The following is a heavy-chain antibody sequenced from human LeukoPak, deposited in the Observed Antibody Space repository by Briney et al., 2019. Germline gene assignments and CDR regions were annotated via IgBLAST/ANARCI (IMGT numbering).Heavy chain of an antibody. D-gene: IGHD1-26*01. Sequence: RASVKVSCKASGYTFTSYDFNWVRQATGQRPEWMGWMSPNSGDTGYAQKFQDRVTMTRNTSISTAYMELSSLRSDDTAVYYCATLTLVGANNWFDPWGQGTLVTVSS. CDR2: MSPNSGDT. CDR1: GYTFTSYD. CDR3: ATLTLVGANNWFDP. V-gene: IGHV1-8*01. J-gene: IGHJ5*02.